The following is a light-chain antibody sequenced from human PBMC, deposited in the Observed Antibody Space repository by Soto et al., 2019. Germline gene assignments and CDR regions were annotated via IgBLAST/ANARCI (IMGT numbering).Light chain of an antibody. CDR1: QRVSSGF. CDR2: RAS. CDR3: QQYDSSPLT. J-gene: IGKJ4*01. V-gene: IGKV3-20*01. Sequence: EIVLTQSPDTLSLSPGERATLSCRASQRVSSGFLAWYQQKPGQAPRLLIYRASTRATGIPDRFTGSGSGTDFTLTISRLEPEDFAVNYCQQYDSSPLTFGGGTKVEIK.